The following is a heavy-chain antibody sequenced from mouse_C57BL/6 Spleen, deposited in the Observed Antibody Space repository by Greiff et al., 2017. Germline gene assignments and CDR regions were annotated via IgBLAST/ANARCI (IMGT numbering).Heavy chain of an antibody. Sequence: EVQRVESGGDLVKPGGSLKLSCAASGFTFSSYGMSWVRQTPDKRLEWVATISSGGSYTYYPDSVKGRFTISRDNAKNTLYLQMSSLKSEDTAMYYCARQTGTLKTSFDYWGQGTTLTVSS. J-gene: IGHJ2*01. CDR1: GFTFSSYG. V-gene: IGHV5-6*01. D-gene: IGHD4-1*01. CDR2: ISSGGSYT. CDR3: ARQTGTLKTSFDY.